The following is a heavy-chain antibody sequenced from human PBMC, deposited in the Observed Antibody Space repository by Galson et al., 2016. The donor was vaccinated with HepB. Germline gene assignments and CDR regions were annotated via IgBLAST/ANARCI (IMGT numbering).Heavy chain of an antibody. D-gene: IGHD5/OR15-5a*01. CDR2: IWFDGRVK. CDR1: GFTFSNYG. Sequence: LRLSCAASGFTFSNYGMHWVRQAPGKGLEWVAAIWFDGRVKDYADSVKGRISVSRDNSNNMVYLAMNSLRAEDTAVYYCAKDKSRRRPSRSVSCDDWGKGTLVAVSS. CDR3: AKDKSRRRPSRSVSCDD. J-gene: IGHJ4*02. V-gene: IGHV3-33*06.